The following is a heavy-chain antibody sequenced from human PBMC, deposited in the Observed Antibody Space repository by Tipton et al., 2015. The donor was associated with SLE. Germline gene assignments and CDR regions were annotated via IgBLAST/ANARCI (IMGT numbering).Heavy chain of an antibody. J-gene: IGHJ4*02. Sequence: SLRLSCVASGFTFSSYWMSWVRQSPEKGLEWVANIKQGGSEKYYVDSVKGRFTISRDNAKNSLYLQMSSLRAEDTAVYFCARKGCSGDNCYSDYWGQGTLVTVSS. CDR1: GFTFSSYW. D-gene: IGHD2-15*01. CDR3: ARKGCSGDNCYSDY. CDR2: IKQGGSEK. V-gene: IGHV3-7*01.